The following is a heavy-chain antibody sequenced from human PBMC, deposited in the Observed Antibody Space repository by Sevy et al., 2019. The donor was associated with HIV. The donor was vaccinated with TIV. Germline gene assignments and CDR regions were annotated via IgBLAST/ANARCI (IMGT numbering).Heavy chain of an antibody. CDR3: AISGVPGSRGNDAFDI. Sequence: GESLKISCKGFGYTFTNYWIGWVRQMPGKGLEWMGIIYPGDSDTRYSPSFQGQVTISADKSISTAYLQWSSLKASDTAMYYCAISGVPGSRGNDAFDIWGQGTMVTVSS. CDR2: IYPGDSDT. CDR1: GYTFTNYW. D-gene: IGHD6-13*01. J-gene: IGHJ3*02. V-gene: IGHV5-51*01.